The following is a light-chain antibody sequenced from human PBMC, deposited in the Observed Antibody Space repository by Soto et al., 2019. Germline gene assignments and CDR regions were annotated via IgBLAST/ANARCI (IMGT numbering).Light chain of an antibody. V-gene: IGLV2-23*01. Sequence: QSVLTQPASVSGSPGQSITISCTGTSSDVGSYNLVSWYQQHPGKAPKLMIYEGSKRPSGVSNRFSGSKSGNTASLTIPGLQAEDEADYYCCSYAGSSTFYVFGTGTKLTVL. CDR1: SSDVGSYNL. CDR3: CSYAGSSTFYV. J-gene: IGLJ1*01. CDR2: EGS.